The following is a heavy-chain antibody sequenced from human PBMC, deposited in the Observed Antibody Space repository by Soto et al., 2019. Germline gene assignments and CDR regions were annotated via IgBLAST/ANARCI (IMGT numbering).Heavy chain of an antibody. CDR1: GFTFSSYA. V-gene: IGHV3-23*01. CDR2: ISGSGGST. D-gene: IGHD3-22*01. CDR3: GIDYDSSGYYYSLDY. Sequence: GGSLRLSCSASGFTFSSYAMSWVRQSPVKGLEWVSAISGSGGSTYYADSVKGRFTISRDNSKNTLYLQMNSLRAEDTAVYYCGIDYDSSGYYYSLDYWGQRTAATVS. J-gene: IGHJ4*02.